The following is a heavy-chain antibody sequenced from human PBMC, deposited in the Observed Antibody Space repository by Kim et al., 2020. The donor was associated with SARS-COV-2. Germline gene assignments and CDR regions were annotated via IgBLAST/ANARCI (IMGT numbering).Heavy chain of an antibody. V-gene: IGHV3-66*02. CDR1: GFTVSSNY. CDR2: IYSGGST. Sequence: GGSLRLSCAASGFTVSSNYMSWVRQAPGKGLEWVSVIYSGGSTYYADSVKGRFTISRDNSKNTLYLQMNSLRAEDTAVYYCARDRPITMVRGVTYYYGMDVWGQGTTVTVSS. CDR3: ARDRPITMVRGVTYYYGMDV. D-gene: IGHD3-10*01. J-gene: IGHJ6*02.